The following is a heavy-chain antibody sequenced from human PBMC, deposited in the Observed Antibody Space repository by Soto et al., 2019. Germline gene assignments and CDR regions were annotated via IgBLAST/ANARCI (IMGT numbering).Heavy chain of an antibody. V-gene: IGHV3-11*01. CDR2: ISSSGSTI. CDR3: ARDRPSGDYGYGRFDH. Sequence: PGGSLRLSGAASGFTFSDYDISWIRQAPWKGLEWVSYISSSGSTIYYADSVKGRFTISRDNAKNSLYLQMSSLRADDTAVYYCARDRPSGDYGYGRFDHSGQGTLLTFSS. D-gene: IGHD4-17*01. J-gene: IGHJ5*02. CDR1: GFTFSDYD.